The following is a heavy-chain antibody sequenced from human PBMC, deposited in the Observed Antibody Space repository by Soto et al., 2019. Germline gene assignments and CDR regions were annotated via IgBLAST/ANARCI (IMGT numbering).Heavy chain of an antibody. Sequence: PGGSLRLSCAASGFTFSSYGMHWVRQAPDKGLEWVAVISYDGSNKYYADSVKGRFTISRDNSKNTLYLQMNSLRAEDTAVYYCAKVDSGYEVDYWGQGTLVTVSS. V-gene: IGHV3-30*18. J-gene: IGHJ4*02. CDR3: AKVDSGYEVDY. CDR2: ISYDGSNK. D-gene: IGHD5-12*01. CDR1: GFTFSSYG.